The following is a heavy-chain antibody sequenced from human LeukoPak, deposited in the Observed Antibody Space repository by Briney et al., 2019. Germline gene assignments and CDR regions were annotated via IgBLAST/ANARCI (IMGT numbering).Heavy chain of an antibody. CDR1: GFTFSSYE. CDR3: AKDHDYYKSGPI. J-gene: IGHJ3*02. D-gene: IGHD3-10*01. CDR2: ISGSGGST. Sequence: TGGSLRLSCAASGFTFSSYEMNWVRQAPGKGLEWVSAISGSGGSTYYTDSVKGRFTISRDNSKNALYLQMNSLRAEDTAEYYCAKDHDYYKSGPIWGQGTMVTVSS. V-gene: IGHV3-23*01.